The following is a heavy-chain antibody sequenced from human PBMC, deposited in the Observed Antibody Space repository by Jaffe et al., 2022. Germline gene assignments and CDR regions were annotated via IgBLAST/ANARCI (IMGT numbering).Heavy chain of an antibody. D-gene: IGHD2-2*01. J-gene: IGHJ4*02. CDR3: AKGIRCSSTSCYLDY. CDR1: GFTFDDYA. V-gene: IGHV3-9*01. Sequence: EVQLVESGGGLVQPGRSLRLSCAASGFTFDDYAMHWVRQAPGKGLEWVSGISWNSGSIGYADSVKGRFTISRDNAKNSLYLQMNSLRAEDTALYYCAKGIRCSSTSCYLDYWGQGTLVTVSS. CDR2: ISWNSGSI.